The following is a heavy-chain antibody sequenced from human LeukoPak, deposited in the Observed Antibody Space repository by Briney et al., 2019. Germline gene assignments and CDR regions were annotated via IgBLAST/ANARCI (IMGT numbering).Heavy chain of an antibody. CDR3: ATPSTYSSSWYDY. J-gene: IGHJ4*02. D-gene: IGHD6-13*01. Sequence: PSETLSLTCTVSGGSISRYYWNWIRQPPGKGLEWVGCIHDSGTTNYNPSLKSRVTISVDTSKNQFSLKLSSVTAADTAVYYCATPSTYSSSWYDYWGQGTLVTVSS. CDR2: IHDSGTT. CDR1: GGSISRYY. V-gene: IGHV4-59*08.